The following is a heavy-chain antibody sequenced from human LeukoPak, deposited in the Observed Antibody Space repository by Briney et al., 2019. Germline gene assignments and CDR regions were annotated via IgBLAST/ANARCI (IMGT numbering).Heavy chain of an antibody. CDR2: ISWNSGAI. V-gene: IGHV3-9*03. CDR1: GFTFDDYA. D-gene: IGHD3-16*01. J-gene: IGHJ4*02. CDR3: ATEGGGGKFYFDY. Sequence: PGRSLRLSXAASGFTFDDYAMHWVWQTPGKGLEWVSGISWNSGAICYADSVKGRFTISRDNAKNSLYLQMNSLRPEDMALYYCATEGGGGKFYFDYWGQGTLVTVSS.